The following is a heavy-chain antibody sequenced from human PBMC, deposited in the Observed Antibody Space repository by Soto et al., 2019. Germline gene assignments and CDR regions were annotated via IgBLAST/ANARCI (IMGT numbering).Heavy chain of an antibody. CDR1: GGSISSYY. D-gene: IGHD3-10*01. Sequence: SETLSLTCTVSGGSISSYYWSWIRQPPGKGLEWIGYIYYSGSTNYNPSLKSRVTISVDTSKNQFSLKLISVTAADTAVYYCARVRRLLGFGDRRDYYYYYGMDVWGQGTTVTVSS. J-gene: IGHJ6*02. CDR2: IYYSGST. CDR3: ARVRRLLGFGDRRDYYYYYGMDV. V-gene: IGHV4-59*01.